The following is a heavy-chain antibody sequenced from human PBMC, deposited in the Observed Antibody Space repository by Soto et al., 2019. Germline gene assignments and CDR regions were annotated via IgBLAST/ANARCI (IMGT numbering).Heavy chain of an antibody. Sequence: QVQLVQSGAEVKKPGASVKVSCKASGYTFTSYGISWVRQAPGQGLEWMGWISAYNGNTNYAQKLQGRVTMTTDTSTSTAYMELRSLESDDTAVYYCARLEAVQMATISSLDYWGQGTLVTVSS. D-gene: IGHD5-12*01. J-gene: IGHJ4*02. V-gene: IGHV1-18*01. CDR1: GYTFTSYG. CDR3: ARLEAVQMATISSLDY. CDR2: ISAYNGNT.